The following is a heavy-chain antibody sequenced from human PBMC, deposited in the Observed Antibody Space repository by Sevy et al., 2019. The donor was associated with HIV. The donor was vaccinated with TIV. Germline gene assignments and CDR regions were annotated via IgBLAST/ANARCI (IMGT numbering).Heavy chain of an antibody. CDR2: INGRGGGT. CDR3: SGPTPSIAAYSAGFFDS. V-gene: IGHV3-23*01. D-gene: IGHD1-26*01. J-gene: IGHJ4*02. Sequence: GGSLRLSCAASGFASGFTFSSFAMSRVRQLPGKGLEWVSTINGRGGGTDYADSVKGRFTLSRDNSNNALFLQMDGLTPDESALYFCSGPTPSIAAYSAGFFDSWGQGTLVTVSS. CDR1: GFTFSSFA.